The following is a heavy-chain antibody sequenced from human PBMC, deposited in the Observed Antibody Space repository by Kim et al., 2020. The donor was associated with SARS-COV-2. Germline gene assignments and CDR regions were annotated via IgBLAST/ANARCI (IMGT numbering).Heavy chain of an antibody. J-gene: IGHJ5*02. CDR3: ARWFSRWFDP. CDR2: ISYDGSNK. CDR1: GFTFSSYA. V-gene: IGHV3-30-3*01. D-gene: IGHD3-10*01. Sequence: GGSLRLSCAASGFTFSSYAMHWVRQAPGKGLEWVAVISYDGSNKYYADSVKGRFTISRDNSKNTLYLQMNSLRAEDTAVYYCARWFSRWFDPWGQVTLVTVSS.